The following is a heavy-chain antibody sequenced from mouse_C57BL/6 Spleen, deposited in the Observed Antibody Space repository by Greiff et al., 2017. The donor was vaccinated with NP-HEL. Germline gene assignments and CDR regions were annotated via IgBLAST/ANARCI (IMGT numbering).Heavy chain of an antibody. Sequence: VQLQQSGAELVRPGASVKLSCTASGFNIKDDYMHWVKQRPEQGLEWIGWIDPENGDTEYASKFQGKATITADTSSNTAYLQLSSLTSEDTAVYDCTTDYGSSFDYWGQGTTLTGSS. J-gene: IGHJ2*01. CDR2: IDPENGDT. CDR1: GFNIKDDY. D-gene: IGHD1-1*01. V-gene: IGHV14-4*01. CDR3: TTDYGSSFDY.